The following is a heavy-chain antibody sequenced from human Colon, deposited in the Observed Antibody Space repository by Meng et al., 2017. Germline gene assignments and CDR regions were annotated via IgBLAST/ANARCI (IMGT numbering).Heavy chain of an antibody. Sequence: QPQLQQAGPGLVKPSQTLSLTCAISGDSVSSKTAVWNWIRQSPSRGLGWLGRTYYRAKWNHDYAESLRGRITINPDTSNNQISLQLNSVTPEDTAVYYCTRGLEFYRFEYWGQGTLVTVTS. D-gene: IGHD3-16*02. CDR3: TRGLEFYRFEY. V-gene: IGHV6-1*01. CDR1: GDSVSSKTAV. CDR2: TYYRAKWNH. J-gene: IGHJ4*02.